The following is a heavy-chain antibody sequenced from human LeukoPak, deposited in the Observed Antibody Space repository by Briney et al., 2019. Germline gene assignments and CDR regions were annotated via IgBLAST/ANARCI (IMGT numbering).Heavy chain of an antibody. CDR3: ARRAYSYDFDY. J-gene: IGHJ4*02. CDR1: GFTFTNYA. V-gene: IGHV3-23*01. D-gene: IGHD5-18*01. CDR2: ISGSGGYT. Sequence: GGSLRLSCAASGFTFTNYAMTWVRQAPGKGLEWVSAISGSGGYTYYADSVKSRFTISRDNFKNTLYLQMNSLRAEDTAVYYCARRAYSYDFDYWGQGTLVTVSS.